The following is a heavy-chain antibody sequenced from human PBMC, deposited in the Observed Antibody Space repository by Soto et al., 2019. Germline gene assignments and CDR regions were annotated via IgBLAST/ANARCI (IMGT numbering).Heavy chain of an antibody. CDR1: GGTFCSYP. V-gene: IGHV1-69*13. J-gene: IGHJ3*02. Sequence: GASVKVSCKASGGTFCSYPISWVRHAPGHGLEWMGGLIPIFGTGKYAQKSQGRVTITADESKSRAYRELSSLRSEDTAVDYCATCSGGSCYGAFDIWGQGRKVT. CDR3: ATCSGGSCYGAFDI. CDR2: LIPIFGTG. D-gene: IGHD2-15*01.